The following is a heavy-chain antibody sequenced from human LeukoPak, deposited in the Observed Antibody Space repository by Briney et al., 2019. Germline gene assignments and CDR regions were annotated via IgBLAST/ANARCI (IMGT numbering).Heavy chain of an antibody. CDR1: GYTFTSYY. CDR2: INPSGDST. J-gene: IGHJ2*01. CDR3: ARTFKGYCSSTSCYSGTTSNWYFDL. D-gene: IGHD2-2*02. V-gene: IGHV1-46*01. Sequence: ASVKVSCKASGYTFTSYYMHWVRQAPGQGLEWMGIINPSGDSTSYAQKFQGRVTMTRDTSTSTVYMELSSLRSEDTAVYYCARTFKGYCSSTSCYSGTTSNWYFDLWGRGTLVTVSS.